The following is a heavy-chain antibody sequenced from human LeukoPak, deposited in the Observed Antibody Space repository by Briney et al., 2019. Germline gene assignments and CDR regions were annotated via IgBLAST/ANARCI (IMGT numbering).Heavy chain of an antibody. CDR3: AKDMTTAVAGTLFDC. CDR1: GFTFSSYA. V-gene: IGHV3-23*01. Sequence: PGGSLRLSCVASGFTFSSYAMSWVRQGPGKGLEWVSTISGSGGRTYCADSVKGRFTVSRDNSKNTLYLQMNSLRAEDTAVYYCAKDMTTAVAGTLFDCWGQGTLVTVSS. D-gene: IGHD6-19*01. CDR2: ISGSGGRT. J-gene: IGHJ4*01.